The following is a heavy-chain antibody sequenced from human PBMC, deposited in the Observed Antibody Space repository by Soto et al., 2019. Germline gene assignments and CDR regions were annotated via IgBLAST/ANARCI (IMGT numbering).Heavy chain of an antibody. CDR3: ARESVVVPAAGTYYDYYGKDV. CDR1: GGTFSSYA. CDR2: IIPIFGTA. Sequence: GASVKVSCKASGGTFSSYAISWVRQAPGQGLEWMGGIIPIFGTANYAQKFQGRVTITADKPTSTAYMELSSLRSEDTAVYYCARESVVVPAAGTYYDYYGKDVWGQGTTVTVSS. D-gene: IGHD2-2*01. J-gene: IGHJ6*02. V-gene: IGHV1-69*06.